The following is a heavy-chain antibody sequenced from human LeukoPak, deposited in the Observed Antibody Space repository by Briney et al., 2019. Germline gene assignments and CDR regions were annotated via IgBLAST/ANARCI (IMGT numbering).Heavy chain of an antibody. CDR3: ASGSYYFDY. CDR1: GYSISSGYY. D-gene: IGHD1-26*01. J-gene: IGHJ4*02. CDR2: IYHSGST. V-gene: IGHV4-38-2*01. Sequence: SETLSLTCAVSGYSISSGYYWGWIRQPPGKGLEWIGSIYHSGSTYYNPSLKSRDTISVDTSKNQFSLKLSSVTAADTAVYYCASGSYYFDYWGQGTLVTVSS.